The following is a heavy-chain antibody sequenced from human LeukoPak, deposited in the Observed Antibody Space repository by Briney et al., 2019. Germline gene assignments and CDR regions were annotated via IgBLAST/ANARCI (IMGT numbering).Heavy chain of an antibody. CDR3: VRGDDAFDI. V-gene: IGHV3-30*03. CDR2: ISYDAGNK. Sequence: PGGSLRLSCAASGFTFSSYGMHWVRQAPGKGLEWVAVISYDAGNKYSADSVKGRFTISRDNSQNTLYLQMNSLRAEDTAVYYCVRGDDAFDIWGQGTMVTVSS. D-gene: IGHD1-26*01. J-gene: IGHJ3*02. CDR1: GFTFSSYG.